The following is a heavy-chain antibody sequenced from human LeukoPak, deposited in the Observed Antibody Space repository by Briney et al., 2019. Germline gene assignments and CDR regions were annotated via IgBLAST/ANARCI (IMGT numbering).Heavy chain of an antibody. CDR2: ISGSGSSI. V-gene: IGHV3-11*01. CDR1: ASIFSDYY. Sequence: GGSLRLSCAASASIFSDYYMSWIRQAPGKGLEWVSYISGSGSSIYYAESVKGRFTISRDNPKNSLYLQMNDLRAADTAVYYCARGARLDTRNECRLDYWGQGTLVTVTS. J-gene: IGHJ4*02. CDR3: ARGARLDTRNECRLDY. D-gene: IGHD1-1*01.